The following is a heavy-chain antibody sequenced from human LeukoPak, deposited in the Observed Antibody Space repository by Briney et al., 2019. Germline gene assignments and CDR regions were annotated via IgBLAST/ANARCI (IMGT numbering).Heavy chain of an antibody. D-gene: IGHD2-2*01. CDR2: MTYDGSKR. Sequence: GGSLRLSCVVSGFTFSSYGMHWVRQAPGKGLEWVAFMTYDGSKRPYADSVKGRFTVSRDNSKSTLYLQMNSLRAEDTAVYYCAKDRHAPGRYCSSTTCFPFDSWGQGTLVTVSS. CDR1: GFTFSSYG. V-gene: IGHV3-30*02. J-gene: IGHJ5*01. CDR3: AKDRHAPGRYCSSTTCFPFDS.